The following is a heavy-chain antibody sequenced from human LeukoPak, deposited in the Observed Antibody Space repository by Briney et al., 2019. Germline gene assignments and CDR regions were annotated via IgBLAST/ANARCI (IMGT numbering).Heavy chain of an antibody. CDR3: ARVRSSRSVNWIDP. Sequence: SETLFLTCTVPGDSISNYYWSWIRQPAGKGLEWIGRIHTAGNSNYNPSLKSRVTMSLDTSKNQFSLTLSSVTAADTAVYYCARVRSSRSVNWIDPWGQGTLVTVSS. CDR2: IHTAGNS. D-gene: IGHD6-6*01. J-gene: IGHJ5*02. V-gene: IGHV4-4*07. CDR1: GDSISNYY.